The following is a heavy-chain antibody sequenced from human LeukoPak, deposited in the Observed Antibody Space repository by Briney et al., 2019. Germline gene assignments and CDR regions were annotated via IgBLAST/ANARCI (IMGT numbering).Heavy chain of an antibody. CDR1: GFTFSSYA. CDR3: AKDQYSSGWYEGGSFDY. Sequence: TGGSLRLSCAASGFTFSSYAMNWVRQAPGRGLEWVSAISYSGTSTYYADSVKGRFTISRDNSKNTLYLQMNSLRAEDTAVYYCAKDQYSSGWYEGGSFDYWGQGTLVTVSS. J-gene: IGHJ4*02. V-gene: IGHV3-23*01. CDR2: ISYSGTST. D-gene: IGHD6-19*01.